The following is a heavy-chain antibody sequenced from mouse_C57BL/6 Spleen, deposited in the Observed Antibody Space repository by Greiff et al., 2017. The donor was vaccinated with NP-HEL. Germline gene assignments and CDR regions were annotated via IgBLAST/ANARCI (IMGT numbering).Heavy chain of an antibody. J-gene: IGHJ3*01. CDR1: GYTFTSYG. V-gene: IGHV1-81*01. CDR3: AIQFSRGFAY. Sequence: QVQLKESGAELARPGASVKLSCKASGYTFTSYGISWVKQRTGQGLEWIGEIYPRSGNTYYNEKFKGKATLTADESSSTAYMELRSLTSEDSAVYFCAIQFSRGFAYWGQGTLVTVSA. CDR2: IYPRSGNT.